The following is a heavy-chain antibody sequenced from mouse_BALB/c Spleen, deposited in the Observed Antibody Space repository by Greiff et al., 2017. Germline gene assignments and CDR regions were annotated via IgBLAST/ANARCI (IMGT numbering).Heavy chain of an antibody. V-gene: IGHV5-6-5*01. Sequence: DVKLVESGGGLVKPGGSLKLSCAASGFTFSSYAMSWVRQTPEKRLEWVASISSGGSTYYPDSVKGRFTISRDNARNILYLQMSSLRSEDTAMYYCARRLGDYWGQGTTLTVSS. CDR3: ARRLGDY. CDR1: GFTFSSYA. CDR2: ISSGGST. J-gene: IGHJ2*01. D-gene: IGHD4-1*01.